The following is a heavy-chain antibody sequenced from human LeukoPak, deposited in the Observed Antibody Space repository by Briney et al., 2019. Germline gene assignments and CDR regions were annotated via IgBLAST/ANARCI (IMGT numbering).Heavy chain of an antibody. CDR3: ATLISGWSLY. CDR2: ISGSGSGGST. Sequence: GGSLRLSCAASGFTFSSSAMSWVRQAPGKGLEWVSSISGSGSGGSTYYADSVKGRFTISRDNSKNTLYLQMNSLRAEDTAVYYCATLISGWSLYWGQGTLVTVSS. J-gene: IGHJ4*02. CDR1: GFTFSSSA. V-gene: IGHV3-23*01. D-gene: IGHD6-19*01.